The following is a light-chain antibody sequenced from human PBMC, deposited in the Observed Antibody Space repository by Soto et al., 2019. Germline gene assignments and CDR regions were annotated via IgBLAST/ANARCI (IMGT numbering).Light chain of an antibody. V-gene: IGLV2-8*01. Sequence: QSALTQPPSASGSPGQSVTISCSGTSSDVGGYNYVSWYQQHPDEAPKLLIYEVSRRPSGVPDRFSGSKSGNTASLTVSGLQAEDEADYYYCSHAGDNTYVFGTGTKVTVL. CDR3: CSHAGDNTYV. J-gene: IGLJ1*01. CDR2: EVS. CDR1: SSDVGGYNY.